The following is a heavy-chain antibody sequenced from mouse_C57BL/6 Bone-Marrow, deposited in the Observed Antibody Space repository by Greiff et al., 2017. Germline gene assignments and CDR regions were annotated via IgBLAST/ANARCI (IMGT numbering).Heavy chain of an antibody. Sequence: VQLQQSGAELAKPGASVKLSCKASGYTFTSYWMHWVKQRPGQGLEWIGYINPSSGYTTYNQKFKDKATLTADKSSSTAYMQRSSLTYEDSAVYYCAKAAQATRADYWGQGTTLTVSS. V-gene: IGHV1-7*01. CDR2: INPSSGYT. CDR1: GYTFTSYW. CDR3: AKAAQATRADY. D-gene: IGHD3-2*02. J-gene: IGHJ2*01.